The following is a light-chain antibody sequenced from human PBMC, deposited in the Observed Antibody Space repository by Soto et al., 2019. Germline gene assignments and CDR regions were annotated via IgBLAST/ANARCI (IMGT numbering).Light chain of an antibody. V-gene: IGKV3-20*01. J-gene: IGKJ3*01. CDR2: CAS. CDR1: QNVNSKF. Sequence: EIVLTQSPGNLSLSPGERDTLTCRASQNVNSKFFAWYQQKPGQVPRVLIYCASSRATGIPDRFSGSGSGTDFTLTISRLEPEDFAVYYCQQYGNSRFIFGPGTKVDI. CDR3: QQYGNSRFI.